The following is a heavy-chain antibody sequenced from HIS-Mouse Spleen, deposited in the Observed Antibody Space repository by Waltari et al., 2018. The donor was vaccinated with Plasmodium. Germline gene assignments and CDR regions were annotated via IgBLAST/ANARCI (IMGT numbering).Heavy chain of an antibody. CDR3: ARDRITGTSYFDY. J-gene: IGHJ4*02. CDR2: IYYSGST. V-gene: IGHV4-39*07. Sequence: QLQLQESGPGLVKPSETLSLTCTVPGGSISSSRSSWGWIRHPPGKGLDWIGSIYYSGSTYYNPSLKSRVTISVDTSKNQFSLKLSSVTAADTAVYYCARDRITGTSYFDYWGQGTLVTVSS. CDR1: GGSISSSRSS. D-gene: IGHD1-7*01.